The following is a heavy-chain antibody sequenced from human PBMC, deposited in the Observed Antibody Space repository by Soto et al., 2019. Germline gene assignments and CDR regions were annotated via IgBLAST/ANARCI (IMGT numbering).Heavy chain of an antibody. V-gene: IGHV4-31*03. Sequence: QVQLQESGPGLVKPSQTLSLTCTVSGGSISSGGYYWSWISQHPGKGLEWIGYIYYSGSTYYNSSPKSRVTISVDTSKNQFSLKLSSVTAADTSVYYCARVNPYYDILTGYYHDAFDIWGQGTMDTVSS. CDR2: IYYSGST. D-gene: IGHD3-9*01. J-gene: IGHJ3*02. CDR1: GGSISSGGYY. CDR3: ARVNPYYDILTGYYHDAFDI.